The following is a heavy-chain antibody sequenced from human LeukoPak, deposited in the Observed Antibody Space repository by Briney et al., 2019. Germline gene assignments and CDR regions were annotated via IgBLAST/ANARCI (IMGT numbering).Heavy chain of an antibody. CDR1: GFTVSSNY. Sequence: GGSLRLSCAASGFTVSSNYMSWVRQAPGKGLEWVSVIYSGGITYYADSVKGRFTISRDNSKNTLYLQMNSLRAEDTAVYYCAKYYYDSSGYYPYYYYYMDVWGKGTTVTVSS. V-gene: IGHV3-66*02. J-gene: IGHJ6*03. CDR3: AKYYYDSSGYYPYYYYYMDV. CDR2: IYSGGIT. D-gene: IGHD3-22*01.